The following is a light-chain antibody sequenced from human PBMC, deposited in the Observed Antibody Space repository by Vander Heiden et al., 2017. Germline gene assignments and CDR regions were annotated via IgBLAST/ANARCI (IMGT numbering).Light chain of an antibody. V-gene: IGKV4-1*01. CDR2: WAS. J-gene: IGKJ4*01. CDR1: QRVLYSSNNKNY. CDR3: QQYYSTPLT. Sequence: IVMTQSPDSLAASLGERATNNCKSSQRVLYSSNNKNYLAWYQQKPGQAPKLLIYWASTRESGVPDRFSGSGSGTDFTLTISSLRAEDVAVYYCQQYYSTPLTFGGGTKVEIK.